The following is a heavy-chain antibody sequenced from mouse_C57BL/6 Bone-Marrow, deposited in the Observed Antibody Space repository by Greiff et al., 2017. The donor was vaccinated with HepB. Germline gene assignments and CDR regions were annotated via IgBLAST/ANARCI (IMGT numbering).Heavy chain of an antibody. J-gene: IGHJ2*01. CDR1: GYSITSGYY. CDR3: ASDPLDGLDY. CDR2: ISYDGSN. Sequence: EVKLVESGPGLVKPSQSLSLTCSVTGYSITSGYYWNWIRQFPGNKLEWMGYISYDGSNNYNPSLKNRISITRDTSKNQFFLKLNSVTTEDTATYYCASDPLDGLDYWGQGTTLTVSS. V-gene: IGHV3-6*01. D-gene: IGHD2-3*01.